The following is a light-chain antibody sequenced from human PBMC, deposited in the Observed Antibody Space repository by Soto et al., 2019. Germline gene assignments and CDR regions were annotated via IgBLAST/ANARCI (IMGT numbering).Light chain of an antibody. Sequence: DIQMTQSPSSLSASVGDRVTITCRASQTPRTFINWYQQKPGKAPKLLIYDESSLESGVPSRFSGSGSGTEFTLTISSLQPDDFATYYCQHRGTFGQGTKVDIK. CDR1: QTPRTF. J-gene: IGKJ1*01. V-gene: IGKV1-5*01. CDR2: DES. CDR3: QHRGT.